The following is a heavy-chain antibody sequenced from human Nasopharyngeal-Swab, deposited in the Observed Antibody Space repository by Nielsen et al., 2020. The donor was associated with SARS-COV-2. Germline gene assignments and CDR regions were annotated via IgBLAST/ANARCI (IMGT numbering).Heavy chain of an antibody. V-gene: IGHV3-48*02. J-gene: IGHJ4*02. CDR1: GFTFNSHG. D-gene: IGHD4-17*01. CDR3: TRGDGALTYFDY. Sequence: GGSLRLSCAASGFTFNSHGMHWVRQAPGQGLEWVSYISGSGSTLYYADSVKGRITVSRDNAKSSVYLQMSSLRDEDTAVYYCTRGDGALTYFDYWGQGTLVSVSS. CDR2: ISGSGSTL.